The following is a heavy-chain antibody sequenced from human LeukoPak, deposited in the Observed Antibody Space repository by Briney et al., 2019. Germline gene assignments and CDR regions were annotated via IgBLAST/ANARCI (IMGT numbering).Heavy chain of an antibody. CDR2: INHSGST. Sequence: PSETLSLTCAVYGGSFSGYYWSWIRQPPGKGLEWIGEINHSGSTNYNPSLKSRVTISVDTSKNQFSLKLSSVTAADTAVYYCASYIAAAGCFDYWGQGTLVTVSS. J-gene: IGHJ4*02. V-gene: IGHV4-34*01. CDR1: GGSFSGYY. CDR3: ASYIAAAGCFDY. D-gene: IGHD6-13*01.